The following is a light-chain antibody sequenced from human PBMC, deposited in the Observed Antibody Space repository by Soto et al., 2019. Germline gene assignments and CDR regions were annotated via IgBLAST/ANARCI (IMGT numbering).Light chain of an antibody. CDR1: SSNIGSKY. J-gene: IGLJ3*02. Sequence: QAVVTQPPSASGTPGQRVTISCSGSSSNIGSKYVYWYQKLPGTAPKLLIYRNNERPSGVPDRFSGSKSGTSASLAIGDLRSGDEADYYCASWDASVSGWVFGGGTKLTVL. V-gene: IGLV1-47*01. CDR3: ASWDASVSGWV. CDR2: RNN.